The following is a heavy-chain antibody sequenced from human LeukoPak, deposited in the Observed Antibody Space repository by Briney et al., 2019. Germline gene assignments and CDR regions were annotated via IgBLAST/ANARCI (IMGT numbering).Heavy chain of an antibody. V-gene: IGHV3-9*03. J-gene: IGHJ3*02. CDR1: GFTFDDYG. CDR3: AKSASHDAFDI. Sequence: GGSLRLSCAASGFTFDDYGMSWVRQAPGKGLEWVSGISWNSGSIGYADSVKGRFTISRDNAKNSLYLQMNSLRAEDMALYYCAKSASHDAFDIWGQGTMVTVSS. CDR2: ISWNSGSI.